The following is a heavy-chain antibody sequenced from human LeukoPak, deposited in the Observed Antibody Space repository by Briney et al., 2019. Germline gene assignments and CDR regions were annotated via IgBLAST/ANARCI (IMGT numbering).Heavy chain of an antibody. Sequence: GGSLRLSCAASGFTFNNYAMSWVRQAPGKGLEWVSTIRGSGDTAYYADSVKGRFTISRDNSKDTLYLQMNSLRAEDTAVYYCSKAGGPTGYIVLYYMEVWGKGTTVTVSS. D-gene: IGHD5-24*01. V-gene: IGHV3-23*01. J-gene: IGHJ6*03. CDR2: IRGSGDTA. CDR3: SKAGGPTGYIVLYYMEV. CDR1: GFTFNNYA.